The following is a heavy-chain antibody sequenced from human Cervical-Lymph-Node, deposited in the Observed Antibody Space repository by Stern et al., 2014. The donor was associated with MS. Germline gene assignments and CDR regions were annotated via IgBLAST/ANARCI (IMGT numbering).Heavy chain of an antibody. J-gene: IGHJ6*02. Sequence: EVQLVESGAEMKKQGESLKISCKGYGYSFTTYWIGWVRQMPGKGLEWMGMIYPGNSDTRYSPSFQGQVTISADKSISTAYLQWNSLKASDTAMYYCARHSVSSVGGMDVWGQGTTVTVSS. CDR2: IYPGNSDT. D-gene: IGHD3-16*02. CDR3: ARHSVSSVGGMDV. V-gene: IGHV5-51*01. CDR1: GYSFTTYW.